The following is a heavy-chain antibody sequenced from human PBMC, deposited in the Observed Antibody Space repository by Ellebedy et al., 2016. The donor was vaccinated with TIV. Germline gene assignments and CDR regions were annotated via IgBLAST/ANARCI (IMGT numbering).Heavy chain of an antibody. CDR2: ISPNSGAT. Sequence: AASVKVSCKAPRYTLTAYYVHWLRQAPGQGLEWMGWISPNSGATNYARKFQGRVTMTMDTSISTAYIEVSRLRSDDTAVYYCARDRDAAMASYYYYGRDVWGQGTTVTVSS. CDR3: ARDRDAAMASYYYYGRDV. CDR1: RYTLTAYY. V-gene: IGHV1-2*02. D-gene: IGHD5-18*01. J-gene: IGHJ6*02.